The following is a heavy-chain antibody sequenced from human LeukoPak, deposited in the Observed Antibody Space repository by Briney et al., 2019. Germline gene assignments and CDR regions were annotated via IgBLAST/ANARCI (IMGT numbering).Heavy chain of an antibody. V-gene: IGHV4-38-2*02. J-gene: IGHJ6*03. CDR3: ARLPSYYYYMDV. CDR1: GYSISSGYH. CDR2: IYHSGST. Sequence: SETLSLTCTVSGYSISSGYHWGWIRQPPGKGLEWIGSIYHSGSTYYNPSLKSRVTISVDTSKNQFSLKLSSVTAADTAVYYCARLPSYYYYMDVWGKGTTVTVSS.